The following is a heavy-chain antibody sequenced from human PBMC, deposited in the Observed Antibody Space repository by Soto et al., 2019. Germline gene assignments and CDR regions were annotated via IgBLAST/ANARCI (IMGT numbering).Heavy chain of an antibody. CDR2: INPGNGNR. CDR3: ASDQGSLTFQH. V-gene: IGHV1-3*01. Sequence: QVHLVQSGAEVKKPGASVNVSCKASGYSFTTYVMHWVRQAPGQRPEWMGWINPGNGNRKSLQKLQGRATITSDTSATTVYLELSSLTYEDTAVYYCASDQGSLTFQHWGQGTLVTVSS. CDR1: GYSFTTYV. J-gene: IGHJ1*01.